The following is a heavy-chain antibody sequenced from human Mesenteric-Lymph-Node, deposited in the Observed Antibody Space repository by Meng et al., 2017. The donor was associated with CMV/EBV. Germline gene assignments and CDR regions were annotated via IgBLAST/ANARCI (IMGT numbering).Heavy chain of an antibody. V-gene: IGHV3-7*01. CDR2: IKQDGSEK. D-gene: IGHD3-3*01. Sequence: GGSLRLSCAASGFTFSSYWMSWVRQAPGKGLEWVANIKQDGSEKYYVDSVKGRFTISRDNAKNSLYLQMNSLRAEDTAVYYCAKSTIFGVVGYYFDYWGQGTLVTVSS. J-gene: IGHJ4*02. CDR1: GFTFSSYW. CDR3: AKSTIFGVVGYYFDY.